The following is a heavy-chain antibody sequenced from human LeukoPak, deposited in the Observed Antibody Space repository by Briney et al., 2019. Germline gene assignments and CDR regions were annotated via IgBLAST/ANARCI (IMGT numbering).Heavy chain of an antibody. J-gene: IGHJ4*02. CDR2: INPNSGGT. Sequence: ASVKVSCKASGYTFTGYYIHWVRQAPGQGLEWMGWINPNSGGTNYAQKFQGRVTMTRDTSISTAYMELSRLRSDDTAVYYCARMLLTGWYIDYWGQGTLVTVSS. D-gene: IGHD2-8*01. CDR3: ARMLLTGWYIDY. CDR1: GYTFTGYY. V-gene: IGHV1-2*02.